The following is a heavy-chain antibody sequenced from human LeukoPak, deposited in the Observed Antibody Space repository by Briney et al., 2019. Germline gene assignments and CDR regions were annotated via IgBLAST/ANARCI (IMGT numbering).Heavy chain of an antibody. CDR2: MKPNGISA. J-gene: IGHJ4*02. D-gene: IGHD2-2*01. CDR3: ARGRMSTL. Sequence: ASVKVSCKASGYPLSIYDVNWGRQAPGQGLEWMGWMKPNGISAGYAQKFQDRVTMTMNTSINTAYMELSSLRSEDTAVYYCARGRMSTLWGQGTLVTVSS. CDR1: GYPLSIYD. V-gene: IGHV1-8*01.